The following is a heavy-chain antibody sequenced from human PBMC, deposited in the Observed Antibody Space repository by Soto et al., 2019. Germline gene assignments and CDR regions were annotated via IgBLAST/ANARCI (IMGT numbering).Heavy chain of an antibody. CDR3: ATPLGCSSTSCPHTYYYYYGMDV. D-gene: IGHD2-2*01. CDR1: EVTFSSYS. V-gene: IGHV3-30-3*01. CDR2: ISYDGSNK. J-gene: IGHJ6*02. Sequence: LGGSKRLCCASSEVTFSSYSMHLVRQAPGKGLERVAVISYDGSNKYYADSVKGRFTISRDNSKNTLYLQMNSLRAEDTAVYYCATPLGCSSTSCPHTYYYYYGMDVWGQGITVTVSS.